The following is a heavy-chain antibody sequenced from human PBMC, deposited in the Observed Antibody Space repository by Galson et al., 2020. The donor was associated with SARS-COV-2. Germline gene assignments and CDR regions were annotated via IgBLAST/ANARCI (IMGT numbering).Heavy chain of an antibody. J-gene: IGHJ6*02. Sequence: SETLSLTCTVSGGSINSSSSYWGRIRQPPGKGLEWIGNIYYSGNTYYNPSLESRVTISADTSKNQFSLNLSSVTAADTAVYYCAKIHYEFWSGYYYCYGTDVWGQGTTVTVSS. D-gene: IGHD3-3*01. CDR2: IYYSGNT. V-gene: IGHV4-39*07. CDR1: GGSINSSSSY. CDR3: AKIHYEFWSGYYYCYGTDV.